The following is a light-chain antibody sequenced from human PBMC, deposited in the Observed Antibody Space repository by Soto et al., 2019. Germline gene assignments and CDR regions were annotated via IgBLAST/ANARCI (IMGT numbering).Light chain of an antibody. CDR3: QHRANWPLT. CDR2: DAS. CDR1: QSLSRS. Sequence: EIVLTQSPATLSLSPGDRATLSCRASQSLSRSLAWYQQKPGQAPRLLIYDASNRATGIPARFSGSGSGTDFTLTISSLDPEDFAVYYCQHRANWPLTFGGGTNVEIK. J-gene: IGKJ4*01. V-gene: IGKV3-11*01.